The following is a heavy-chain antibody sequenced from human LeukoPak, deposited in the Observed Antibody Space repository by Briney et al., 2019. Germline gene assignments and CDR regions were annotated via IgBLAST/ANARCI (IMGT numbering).Heavy chain of an antibody. V-gene: IGHV4-39*07. Sequence: SETLSLTCSVSGAFITSSPYFWGWIRQTPGKGLEWVGSIFYSGSTYYSPSLKSRVTISVDTSKNQFSLKLSSVTAADTAVYYCARTGGSFYFYYYMDVWGKGTTVTVSS. CDR3: ARTGGSFYFYYYMDV. CDR2: IFYSGST. CDR1: GAFITSSPYF. J-gene: IGHJ6*03. D-gene: IGHD3-10*01.